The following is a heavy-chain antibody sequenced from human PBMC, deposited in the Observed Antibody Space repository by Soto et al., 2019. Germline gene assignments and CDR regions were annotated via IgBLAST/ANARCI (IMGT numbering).Heavy chain of an antibody. CDR2: INPSGGST. Sequence: ASVKVSCKASGYTFTSYYMHWVRQAPGQGLEWMGIINPSGGSTSYAQKFQGRVTMTRDTSTSTVYMELSSLRSEDTAVYYCATDRAWAVAGQSSDYGMDVWGQGTTVTVSS. CDR3: ATDRAWAVAGQSSDYGMDV. CDR1: GYTFTSYY. D-gene: IGHD6-19*01. V-gene: IGHV1-46*01. J-gene: IGHJ6*02.